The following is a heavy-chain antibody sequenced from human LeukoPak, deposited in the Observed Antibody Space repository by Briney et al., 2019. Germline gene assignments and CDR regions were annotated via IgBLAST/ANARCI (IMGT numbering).Heavy chain of an antibody. Sequence: ASVKVSCTASGYTFTSYGISWVRQAPGQGLEWMGWISAYNGNTNYAQKLQGRVTITTDTSTSTAYMELRSLRSDDTAVYYCARDGPYDFWSGYGYYYYGMDVWGQGTTVTVPS. CDR1: GYTFTSYG. V-gene: IGHV1-18*01. D-gene: IGHD3-3*01. J-gene: IGHJ6*02. CDR2: ISAYNGNT. CDR3: ARDGPYDFWSGYGYYYYGMDV.